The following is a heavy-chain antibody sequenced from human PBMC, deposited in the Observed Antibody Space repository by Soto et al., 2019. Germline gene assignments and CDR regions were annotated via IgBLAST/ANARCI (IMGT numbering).Heavy chain of an antibody. CDR1: GGTFSSYA. J-gene: IGHJ4*02. CDR2: IIPIFGTA. CDR3: ARESRYCSGGSCYFLPGIDY. Sequence: ASVKVSCKASGGTFSSYAISWVRQAPGQGLEWMGGIIPIFGTANYAQKFQGRVTITADESTSTAYMELSNLRSEDTAVYYCARESRYCSGGSCYFLPGIDYWGQGTLVTVSS. D-gene: IGHD2-15*01. V-gene: IGHV1-69*13.